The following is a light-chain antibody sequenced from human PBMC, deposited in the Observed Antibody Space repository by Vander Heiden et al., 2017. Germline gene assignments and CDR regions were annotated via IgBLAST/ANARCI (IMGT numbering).Light chain of an antibody. CDR2: DAS. V-gene: IGKV1-5*01. Sequence: DIQMTQSPSTLSASVGDRVTITCRASQSISSWLAWYQQKPGKAPKPLIYDASSLESGVPSRFSSSGSGTEFTLTISSLQPDDFATYYCQQYNSYWTFGQGTKVEIK. J-gene: IGKJ1*01. CDR3: QQYNSYWT. CDR1: QSISSW.